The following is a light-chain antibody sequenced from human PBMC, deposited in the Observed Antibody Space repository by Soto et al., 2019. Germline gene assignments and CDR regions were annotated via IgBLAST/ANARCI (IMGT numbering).Light chain of an antibody. Sequence: DIQMTQSPSSLSASVGDRVTITCRASQSISSYLNWYQQKPGKAPKVLIYDASILESGVPSRFSGSGSVTEFTLTISDLQPDDFATYYCQQYSSYWTFGQGTKVDIK. J-gene: IGKJ1*01. CDR3: QQYSSYWT. V-gene: IGKV1-5*01. CDR1: QSISSY. CDR2: DAS.